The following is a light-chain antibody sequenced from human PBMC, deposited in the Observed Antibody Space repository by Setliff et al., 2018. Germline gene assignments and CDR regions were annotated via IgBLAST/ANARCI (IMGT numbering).Light chain of an antibody. Sequence: QSALTQPASVSGSPGQSITISCTGTSTDVGHYNYVSWFQQHPGKAPKLIIFEVSNRPSGVSNRFSGSKSGNTASLTISGLQPEDEAEYYCSSYGGSSPYVLGAGTKVTV. J-gene: IGLJ1*01. CDR1: STDVGHYNY. CDR2: EVS. V-gene: IGLV2-14*01. CDR3: SSYGGSSPYV.